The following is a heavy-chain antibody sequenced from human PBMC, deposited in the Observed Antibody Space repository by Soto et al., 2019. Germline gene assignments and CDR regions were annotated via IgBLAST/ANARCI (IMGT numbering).Heavy chain of an antibody. CDR2: ISAYNGNT. CDR3: ARDPDIVVVVAATPLDY. CDR1: GYTFTSYG. D-gene: IGHD2-15*01. V-gene: IGHV1-18*01. J-gene: IGHJ4*02. Sequence: ASVKVSCKASGYTFTSYGISWVRQAPGQGLEWMGWISAYNGNTNYAQKHQGRVTMTTDTSTSTAYMELRSLRSDDTAVYYCARDPDIVVVVAATPLDYWGQGTLVTVSS.